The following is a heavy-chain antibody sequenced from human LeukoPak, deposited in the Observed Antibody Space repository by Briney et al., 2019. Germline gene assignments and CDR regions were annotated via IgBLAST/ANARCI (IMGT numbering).Heavy chain of an antibody. J-gene: IGHJ4*02. CDR3: AKGMGYSYGFFDY. CDR2: ISGSGGGT. V-gene: IGHV3-23*01. CDR1: GFTFSSYA. D-gene: IGHD5-18*01. Sequence: EGSLRLSCAASGFTFSSYATSWVRQAPGKGLEWFSAISGSGGGTYYADSVKGRFTISRDNSKNTLYLQMNSLRAEDTAVYYCAKGMGYSYGFFDYWGQGTLVTVSS.